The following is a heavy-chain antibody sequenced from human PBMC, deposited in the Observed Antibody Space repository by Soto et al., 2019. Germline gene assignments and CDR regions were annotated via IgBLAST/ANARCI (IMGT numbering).Heavy chain of an antibody. J-gene: IGHJ6*02. CDR3: ARVLLYGDYADYYGMDV. CDR2: IYYSGST. CDR1: GGSIGSGGYY. D-gene: IGHD4-17*01. Sequence: PSETLSLTCTVSGGSIGSGGYYWSWIRQHPGKGLEWIGYIYYSGSTYYNPSLKSRVTISVDTSKNQFSLKLSSVTAADTAVYYCARVLLYGDYADYYGMDVWGQGTTVTVSS. V-gene: IGHV4-31*03.